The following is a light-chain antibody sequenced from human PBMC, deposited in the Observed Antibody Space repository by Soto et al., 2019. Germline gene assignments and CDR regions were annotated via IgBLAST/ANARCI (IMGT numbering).Light chain of an antibody. Sequence: QSGLTQPPSASGTPGQRVTISCSGSNSNIGSNPVHWYQQFPGTAPKVLIYSNYQRPSGVPDRFSGSKSGTSASLAISGLQSEDEADYYCAAWDDRLSDLLFGGGTKVTVL. CDR1: NSNIGSNP. J-gene: IGLJ2*01. CDR2: SNY. CDR3: AAWDDRLSDLL. V-gene: IGLV1-44*01.